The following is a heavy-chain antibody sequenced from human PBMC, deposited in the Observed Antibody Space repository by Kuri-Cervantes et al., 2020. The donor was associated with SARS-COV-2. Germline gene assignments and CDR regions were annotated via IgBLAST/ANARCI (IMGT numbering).Heavy chain of an antibody. CDR3: ARVDSSLTIDY. CDR1: GGSISSGGYS. J-gene: IGHJ4*02. V-gene: IGHV4-30-2*01. Sequence: SQTLSLTCAVSGGSISSGGYSWSWIRQPPGKGLEWIGYIYHSGSTYFNPSLKSRVILSADRSKNQFSLNLTSVTAADTAVYYCARVDSSLTIDYWGQGTLVTVSS. D-gene: IGHD6-13*01. CDR2: IYHSGST.